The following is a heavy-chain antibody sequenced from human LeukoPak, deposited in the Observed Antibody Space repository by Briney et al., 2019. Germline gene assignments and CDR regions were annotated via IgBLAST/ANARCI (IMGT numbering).Heavy chain of an antibody. V-gene: IGHV3-21*01. Sequence: PGGSLRLSCAASGFTFSSYNMNWIRQAPEKGLEWVSSISSSSTYIYYADSVKGRFTISRDNAKNSLYLQMNSLRAEDTAVYYCARSGYSGYDPYYYYYYGMDVWGQGTTVTVSS. J-gene: IGHJ6*02. CDR2: ISSSSTYI. D-gene: IGHD5-12*01. CDR1: GFTFSSYN. CDR3: ARSGYSGYDPYYYYYYGMDV.